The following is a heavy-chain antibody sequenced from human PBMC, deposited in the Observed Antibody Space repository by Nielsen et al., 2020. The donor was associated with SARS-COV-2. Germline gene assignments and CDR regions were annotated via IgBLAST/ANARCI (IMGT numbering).Heavy chain of an antibody. V-gene: IGHV3-13*04. D-gene: IGHD3-10*01. CDR2: IGTAGDT. CDR3: ARGSGMGV. Sequence: GGSLRLSCAASGFTFSSYDMHWVRQATGKGLEWVSAIGTAGDTYYPGSVKGRFTISRDNAKSSLFLQMNSLRADDTARYYCARGSGMGVWGQGTAVIVSS. CDR1: GFTFSSYD. J-gene: IGHJ6*02.